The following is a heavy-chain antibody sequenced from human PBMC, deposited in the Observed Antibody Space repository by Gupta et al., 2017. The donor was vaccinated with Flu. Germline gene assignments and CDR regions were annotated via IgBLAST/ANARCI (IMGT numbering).Heavy chain of an antibody. Sequence: EVQLVESGGGVVRPGGSLRLSCAASGFTFDDYGMSWVRQVPGKSLEWLSYINWNGGSTGLADSVKGRFSTSRDNAKNSLYLQMSRLRAEDTALYHCVRVPTVVGTSDAFDIWGQGTMVTVSS. CDR2: INWNGGST. J-gene: IGHJ3*02. CDR1: GFTFDDYG. CDR3: VRVPTVVGTSDAFDI. D-gene: IGHD2-21*01. V-gene: IGHV3-20*01.